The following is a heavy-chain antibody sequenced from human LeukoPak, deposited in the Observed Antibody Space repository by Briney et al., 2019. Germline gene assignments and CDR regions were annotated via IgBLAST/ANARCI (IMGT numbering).Heavy chain of an antibody. D-gene: IGHD3-16*02. V-gene: IGHV3-30-3*01. CDR2: ISYDGSNK. J-gene: IGHJ4*02. Sequence: GGSLRLSCAASGFTFSSYAMPWVRQAPGKGLEWVAVISYDGSNKYYADSVKGRFTISRDNSKNTLYLQMNSLRAEDTAVYYCARELRLGELSLYLFDYWGQGTLVTVSS. CDR1: GFTFSSYA. CDR3: ARELRLGELSLYLFDY.